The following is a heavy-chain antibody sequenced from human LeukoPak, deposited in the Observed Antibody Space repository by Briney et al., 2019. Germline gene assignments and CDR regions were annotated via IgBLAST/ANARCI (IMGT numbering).Heavy chain of an antibody. J-gene: IGHJ4*02. Sequence: GGSLRLSRAASGFSLVNHGMHWVRQAPGKGLEWVAFIRYDGGNKYYADSVKGRFTISRDNSKNTLYLQMNSLRAEDTAVYYCAKDPKYGSGSYYKGNYFDYWGQGTLVTVSS. CDR1: GFSLVNHG. V-gene: IGHV3-30*02. D-gene: IGHD3-10*01. CDR2: IRYDGGNK. CDR3: AKDPKYGSGSYYKGNYFDY.